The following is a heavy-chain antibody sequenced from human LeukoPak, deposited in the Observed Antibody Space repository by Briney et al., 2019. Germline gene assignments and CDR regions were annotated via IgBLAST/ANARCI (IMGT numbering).Heavy chain of an antibody. CDR2: ISSRGSTI. D-gene: IGHD2-15*01. V-gene: IGHV3-11*04. CDR3: ARVDADCSGGSCTDYFDY. J-gene: IGHJ4*02. CDR1: GFTFSDYY. Sequence: GGSLRLSCAASGFTFSDYYMSWIRQAPGKGQEWVSYISSRGSTIYYADSVKGRFTISRDNAKNSLYLQMNSLRAEDTAVYYCARVDADCSGGSCTDYFDYWGQGTLVTVSS.